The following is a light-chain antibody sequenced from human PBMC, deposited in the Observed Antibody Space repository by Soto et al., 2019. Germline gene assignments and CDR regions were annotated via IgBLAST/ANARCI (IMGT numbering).Light chain of an antibody. J-gene: IGKJ5*01. V-gene: IGKV1-33*01. CDR1: QNINNY. Sequence: DIQMTQSPSPLSASVGDRVTITCQASQNINNYLNWYQQKPGKAPNLLIYGASNLETGVPSRFSGSGSGTDFTFTISSLQAEDIGTYFCQQYDSVFTFGQGTRLEIK. CDR3: QQYDSVFT. CDR2: GAS.